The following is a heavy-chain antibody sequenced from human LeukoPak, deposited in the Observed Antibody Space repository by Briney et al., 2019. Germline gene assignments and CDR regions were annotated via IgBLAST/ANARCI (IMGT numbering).Heavy chain of an antibody. CDR1: GGSISSHY. CDR2: IYYSGST. D-gene: IGHD1-1*01. CDR3: ARVQRPLDGADY. Sequence: SETLSLTCTVSGGSISSHYWSWIRQPPGKGLEWIGYIYYSGSTYYNPSLRSRVTISVDTSKNLFSLKLSSVTAADTAVYYCARVQRPLDGADYWGQGTLVAVSS. V-gene: IGHV4-59*11. J-gene: IGHJ4*02.